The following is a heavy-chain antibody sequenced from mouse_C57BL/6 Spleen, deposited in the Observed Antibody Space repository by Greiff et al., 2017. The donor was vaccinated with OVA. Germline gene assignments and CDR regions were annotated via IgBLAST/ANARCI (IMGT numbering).Heavy chain of an antibody. CDR3: AKTFYDYDTPLYYAMDY. J-gene: IGHJ4*01. Sequence: QVQLKQSGPGLVQPSQSLSITCTVSGFSLTSYGVHWVRQSPGKGLEWLGVIWRGGSTDYNAAFMSRLSITKDNSKSQVFFKMNSLQADDTAIYYCAKTFYDYDTPLYYAMDYWGQGTSVTGSS. D-gene: IGHD2-4*01. CDR1: GFSLTSYG. V-gene: IGHV2-5*01. CDR2: IWRGGST.